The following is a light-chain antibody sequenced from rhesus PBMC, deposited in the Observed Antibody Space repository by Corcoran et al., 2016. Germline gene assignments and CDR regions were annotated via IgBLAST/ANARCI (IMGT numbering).Light chain of an antibody. CDR1: QGISSW. CDR3: QQYGRRPYS. J-gene: IGKJ2*01. V-gene: IGKV1-22*01. CDR2: KAS. Sequence: DIQMTQSPSSLSASVGDTVTITCRASQGISSWLAWYQQKPGQAPKLLIYKASSLQSGVPSRFSGSGSGTEFTLTISSLQSEDFATYYCQQYGRRPYSFGRGTKVEIK.